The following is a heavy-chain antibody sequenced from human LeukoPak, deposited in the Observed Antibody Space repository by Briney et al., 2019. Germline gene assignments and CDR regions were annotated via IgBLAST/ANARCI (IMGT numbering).Heavy chain of an antibody. CDR1: GFTFSSYA. D-gene: IGHD2-2*01. Sequence: GGSLRLSCAASGFTFSSYAMSWVRQAPGKGLEWVSAISGSGGSTYYADSVKGRFTISRDNSENTLYLQMNSLRAEDTAVYYCAQSREVVVPAAKTYFDYWGQGTLVTVSS. V-gene: IGHV3-23*01. CDR2: ISGSGGST. J-gene: IGHJ4*02. CDR3: AQSREVVVPAAKTYFDY.